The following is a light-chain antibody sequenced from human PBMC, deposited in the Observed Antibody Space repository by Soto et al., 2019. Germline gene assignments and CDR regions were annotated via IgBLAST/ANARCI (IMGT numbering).Light chain of an antibody. Sequence: QSALTQPASVSGSPGQSITISCTGTSSDVGGYNYVSWYQQHPGKAPKLMIYDVSNRPSGVSNRFSGSKSGNTASLTISGLQAEDEADYYCSSYTSSSTLGVFGTGTKVIVL. J-gene: IGLJ1*01. CDR2: DVS. CDR1: SSDVGGYNY. V-gene: IGLV2-14*01. CDR3: SSYTSSSTLGV.